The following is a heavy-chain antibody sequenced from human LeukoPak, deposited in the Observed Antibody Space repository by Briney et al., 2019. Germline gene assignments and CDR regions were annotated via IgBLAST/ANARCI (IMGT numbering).Heavy chain of an antibody. CDR2: ISPRGDIK. CDR3: ARGPWFGDLLVY. Sequence: QPGGSLRLSCAASGFFFSTHGMNWVRQAPGKGLEWVSGISPRGDIKYYADSVKGRFTISRDNAKNSLYLQMNSLRAEDTAVYYCARGPWFGDLLVYWGQGTLVTVSS. V-gene: IGHV3-23*01. CDR1: GFFFSTHG. J-gene: IGHJ4*02. D-gene: IGHD3-10*01.